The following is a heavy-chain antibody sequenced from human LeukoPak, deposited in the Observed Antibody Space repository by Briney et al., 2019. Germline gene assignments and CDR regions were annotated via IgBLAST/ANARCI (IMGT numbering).Heavy chain of an antibody. V-gene: IGHV3-15*01. CDR3: IASAYYDILTGYSTFDY. J-gene: IGHJ4*02. D-gene: IGHD3-9*01. CDR1: GLMFRNAW. CDR2: VKSATDGGTT. Sequence: GGSLRLSCAASGLMFRNAWMTWVRQTSGKGLEWIGRVKSATDGGTTDYAGPVKGRFTISRDDSKNAVFLQMSSLKTEDTAVHYCIASAYYDILTGYSTFDYWGRGTLVTVSS.